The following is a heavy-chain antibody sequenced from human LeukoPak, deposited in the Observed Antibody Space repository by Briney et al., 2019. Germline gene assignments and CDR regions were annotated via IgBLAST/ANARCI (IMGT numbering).Heavy chain of an antibody. CDR1: GYSFTSYW. V-gene: IGHV5-51*01. CDR2: IYPGDSDT. CDR3: ARQGKEAASSGYHSYYFDY. J-gene: IGHJ4*02. D-gene: IGHD3-22*01. Sequence: GESLKISCKGSGYSFTSYWIGWVRQMPGKGLEWMGIIYPGDSDTRYSPSFQGQVTISADKSISTAYLQWSSLKASDTAMYYCARQGKEAASSGYHSYYFDYWGQGTLVTVSS.